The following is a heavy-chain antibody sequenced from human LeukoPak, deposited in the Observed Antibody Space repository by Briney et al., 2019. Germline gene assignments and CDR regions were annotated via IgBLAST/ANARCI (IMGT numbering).Heavy chain of an antibody. D-gene: IGHD6-13*01. CDR1: GFTFSSYS. CDR2: ISSSSSYI. CDR3: ARFIAAAGTKAYDAFDI. J-gene: IGHJ3*02. Sequence: PGGSLRLSSAASGFTFSSYSMNWVRQAPGKGLEWVSSISSSSSYIYYADSVKGRFTISRDNAKNSLYLQMNSLRAEDTAVYYCARFIAAAGTKAYDAFDIWGQGTMVTVSS. V-gene: IGHV3-21*01.